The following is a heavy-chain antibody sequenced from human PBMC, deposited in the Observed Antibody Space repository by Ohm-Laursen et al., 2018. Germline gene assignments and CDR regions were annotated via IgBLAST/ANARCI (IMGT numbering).Heavy chain of an antibody. D-gene: IGHD3-10*01. CDR2: INPNSGGT. CDR3: ARDGIWFGELLYYYYGMDV. J-gene: IGHJ6*02. V-gene: IGHV1-2*02. Sequence: SVKVSCKASGYTFTGYYMHWVRQAPGQGLEWMGWINPNSGGTNYAQKFQGRVTMTRDTSISTAYMELSRLRSDDTAVYYCARDGIWFGELLYYYYGMDVWGQGTTVTVSS. CDR1: GYTFTGYY.